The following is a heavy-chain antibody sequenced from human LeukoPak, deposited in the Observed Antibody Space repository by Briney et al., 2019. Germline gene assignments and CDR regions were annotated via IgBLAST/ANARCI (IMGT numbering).Heavy chain of an antibody. Sequence: PGGSLRLSCAASGFTFSSYSMNWVRQAPGKGLEWVSSISSSSSYIYYADSVKGRFTISRDNAKNPLYLQMNSLRAEDTAVYYCVAYYCGSGSYYNVFMWGQGTLVTVSS. D-gene: IGHD3-10*01. J-gene: IGHJ4*02. CDR3: VAYYCGSGSYYNVFM. V-gene: IGHV3-21*01. CDR2: ISSSSSYI. CDR1: GFTFSSYS.